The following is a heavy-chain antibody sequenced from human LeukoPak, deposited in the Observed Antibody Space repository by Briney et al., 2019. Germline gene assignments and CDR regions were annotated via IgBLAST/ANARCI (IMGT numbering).Heavy chain of an antibody. V-gene: IGHV1-3*04. Sequence: GASVKVSCKASGYTFTNYVIYWVRQAPGQRLEWMGWINTGNGNTKYSKRFRGRVTVTRDTSATTAYMELSSLRSEDTAVYYCARALSSTSLVGMDVWSKGTTVTVSS. D-gene: IGHD2-2*01. CDR1: GYTFTNYV. CDR3: ARALSSTSLVGMDV. J-gene: IGHJ6*04. CDR2: INTGNGNT.